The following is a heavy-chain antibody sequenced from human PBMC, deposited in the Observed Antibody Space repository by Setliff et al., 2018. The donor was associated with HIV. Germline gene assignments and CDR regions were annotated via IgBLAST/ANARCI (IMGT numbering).Heavy chain of an antibody. Sequence: GGSLRLSCAASGFTFSTFGMHWVRQAPGKGLEWVANIKEDRSEKYYVDSVKGRFTISRDNAKNSLFLQMNSLRAEDTAVYYCARGHYSSSSGWGQGTLVTVSS. CDR1: GFTFSTFG. CDR2: IKEDRSEK. J-gene: IGHJ4*02. CDR3: ARGHYSSSSG. D-gene: IGHD6-6*01. V-gene: IGHV3-7*03.